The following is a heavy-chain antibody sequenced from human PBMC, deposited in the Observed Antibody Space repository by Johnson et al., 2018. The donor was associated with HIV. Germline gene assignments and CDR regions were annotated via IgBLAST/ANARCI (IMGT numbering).Heavy chain of an antibody. CDR1: GFTFSSYA. Sequence: VQLVESGGGVVQPGRSLRLSCAASGFTFSSYAMSWVRQAPGKGLEWVAAISGSGGSTYYTDAVKGRFTISRDNSKNSLYLQMNSLRAEDTALYYCAKSALFQSIWDAFDIWGQGTMVTVSS. CDR3: AKSALFQSIWDAFDI. J-gene: IGHJ3*02. D-gene: IGHD3-10*01. CDR2: ISGSGGST. V-gene: IGHV3-23*04.